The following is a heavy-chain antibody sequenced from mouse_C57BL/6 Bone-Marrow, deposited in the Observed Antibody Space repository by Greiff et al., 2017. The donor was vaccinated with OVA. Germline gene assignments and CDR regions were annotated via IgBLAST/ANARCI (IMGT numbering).Heavy chain of an antibody. Sequence: EVKLQESGPGLVKPSQSLSLTCSVTGYSITSGYYWNWIRQFPGNKLEWMGYISYDGSNNYNPSLKNRISITRDTSKNQFFLKLTSVTTEDTATYYCAREDAMDYWGQGTSVTVSS. CDR1: GYSITSGYY. CDR3: AREDAMDY. V-gene: IGHV3-6*01. CDR2: ISYDGSN. J-gene: IGHJ4*01.